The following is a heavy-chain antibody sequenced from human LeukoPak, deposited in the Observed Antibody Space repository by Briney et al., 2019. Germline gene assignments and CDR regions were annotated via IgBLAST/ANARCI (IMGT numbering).Heavy chain of an antibody. J-gene: IGHJ3*02. CDR3: ARPSSGYYWGAAFDI. V-gene: IGHV3-30*04. D-gene: IGHD3-22*01. Sequence: GRSLRLSCAASKLTFSNCAMHWVRQAPGKGLEWVAVISYDGTNKYYADSVKGRFTISRDNSKNTLYLQMNSLRTEDTALYYCARPSSGYYWGAAFDIWGQGTMVTVSS. CDR2: ISYDGTNK. CDR1: KLTFSNCA.